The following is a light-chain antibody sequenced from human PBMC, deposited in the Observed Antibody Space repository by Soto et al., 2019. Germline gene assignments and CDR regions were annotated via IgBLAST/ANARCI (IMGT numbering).Light chain of an antibody. CDR2: QTS. Sequence: EIVLTQSPATLSSCPCYRFTLSGRASQYINTRLAWYQHRPGQAPRLLIYQTSIRAAGIPARFSASGSGTDFTLTISDVQPEDFALYYCHQRQSWPRTFGQGTKV. CDR3: HQRQSWPRT. J-gene: IGKJ1*01. CDR1: QYINTR. V-gene: IGKV3-11*01.